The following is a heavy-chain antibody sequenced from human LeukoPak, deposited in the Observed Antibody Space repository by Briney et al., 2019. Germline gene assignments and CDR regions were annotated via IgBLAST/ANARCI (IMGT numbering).Heavy chain of an antibody. J-gene: IGHJ4*02. V-gene: IGHV1-18*01. CDR1: GYTFTNYG. CDR2: ISAYNSNT. CDR3: ARGHYYYDSSGYYPLEY. Sequence: ASVKVSCKASGYTFTNYGFTWVRQAPGQGLEWMGWISAYNSNTNYAQKFQGRVTMTTHTSTSTAYMELRSLRSDDTAVYYCARGHYYYDSSGYYPLEYWGQGTLVTVSS. D-gene: IGHD3-22*01.